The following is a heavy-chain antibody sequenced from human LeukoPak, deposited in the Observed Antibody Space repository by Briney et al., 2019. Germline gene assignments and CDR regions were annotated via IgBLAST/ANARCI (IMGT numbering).Heavy chain of an antibody. V-gene: IGHV3-48*03. Sequence: GGSLRLSCAASGFTFSSFDVNWVRQAPGKGLEWLSFISSGTSPIYYADSVKGRFTISRDTAKNSVYLQMNSLRAEDTAVYYCAREGPWDNFDHWGQGTLVTVSS. CDR1: GFTFSSFD. CDR2: ISSGTSPI. J-gene: IGHJ4*02. D-gene: IGHD1-26*01. CDR3: AREGPWDNFDH.